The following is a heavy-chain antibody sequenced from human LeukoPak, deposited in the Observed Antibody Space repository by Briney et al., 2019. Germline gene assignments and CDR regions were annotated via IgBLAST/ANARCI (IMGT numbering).Heavy chain of an antibody. CDR3: VRGWGTYFDY. V-gene: IGHV3-48*03. Sequence: PGGSLRLSCAASGFTFSSYEMNWVRQAPGKGLEWVSCISTSGSIIYYADSVKGRFTISRDNAKNSLYLQMNSLRDEDTAVYYCVRGWGTYFDYWGQGTLVTVSS. CDR2: ISTSGSII. CDR1: GFTFSSYE. J-gene: IGHJ4*02. D-gene: IGHD3-16*01.